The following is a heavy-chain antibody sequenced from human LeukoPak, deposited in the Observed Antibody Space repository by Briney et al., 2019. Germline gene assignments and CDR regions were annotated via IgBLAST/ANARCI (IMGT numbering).Heavy chain of an antibody. CDR3: ARMGVSYYYDSSTYFPVAFDV. V-gene: IGHV4-38-2*01. CDR2: IFHSGNI. Sequence: SETLSLLCVVSGYSINSGYYWGWIRQSPGKGLEWIATIFHSGNIYYHPSLKSRVTLPVDTPRNQFSLKLNSFTASDTAVYYWARMGVSYYYDSSTYFPVAFDVWGQGTVVTVSS. D-gene: IGHD3-22*01. CDR1: GYSINSGYY. J-gene: IGHJ3*01.